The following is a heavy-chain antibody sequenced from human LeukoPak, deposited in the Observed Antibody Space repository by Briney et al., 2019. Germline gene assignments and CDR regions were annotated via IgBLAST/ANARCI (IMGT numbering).Heavy chain of an antibody. D-gene: IGHD6-13*01. CDR3: AKAKVAAADSWFDP. Sequence: SGGSLRLSCAASGFTFSSFAMSWVRQAPGKGLEWVSAISGSGESTFYADSVKGRFSVSRDNSKNTLYLQMNSLRAEDTAVYYCAKAKVAAADSWFDPWGQGTLVTVSS. CDR1: GFTFSSFA. J-gene: IGHJ5*02. V-gene: IGHV3-23*01. CDR2: ISGSGEST.